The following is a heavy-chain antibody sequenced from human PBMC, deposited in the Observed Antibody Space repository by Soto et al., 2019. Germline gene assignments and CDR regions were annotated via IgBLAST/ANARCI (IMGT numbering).Heavy chain of an antibody. J-gene: IGHJ4*02. CDR2: SKNKADSYTT. CDR3: TVWGSGNDFGAA. V-gene: IGHV3-72*01. CDR1: GFTFSDHY. Sequence: EVQLVESGGGLVQPGGSLRLSCAASGFTFSDHYMDWVRQAPGKGLEWVGRSKNKADSYTTEYAASVKGRFSISRDGSKNSLFRQRNSLKTEDTAVYYCTVWGSGNDFGAAWGQGILVTVSS. D-gene: IGHD3-10*01.